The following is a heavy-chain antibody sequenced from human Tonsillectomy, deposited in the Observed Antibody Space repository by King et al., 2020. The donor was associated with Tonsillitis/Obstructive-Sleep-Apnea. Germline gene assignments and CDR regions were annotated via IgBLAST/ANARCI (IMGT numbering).Heavy chain of an antibody. CDR2: IYYSGST. Sequence: QLQESGPGLVKPSETLSLTCTVSGGSISSYYWSWIRQPPGKGLEWIGYIYYSGSTNYNPSLKSRVTISVDTSKNQFSLKLSSVTAADTAVYYCARVRGLVGPLDYYYYMDVWGKGTTVTVSS. D-gene: IGHD3-10*01. CDR3: ARVRGLVGPLDYYYYMDV. J-gene: IGHJ6*03. CDR1: GGSISSYY. V-gene: IGHV4-59*01.